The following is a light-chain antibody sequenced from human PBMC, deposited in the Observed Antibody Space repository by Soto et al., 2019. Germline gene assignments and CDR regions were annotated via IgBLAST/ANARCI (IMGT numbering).Light chain of an antibody. Sequence: DIQMTQSPSTLSASVGDRVTITCRASQSINSWLAWDQQKPGKAPKLLIYKASTLQSGVPSRFSGSGSGTEFTLTISSLQPDDFATYYCQQHSNYFWTFGQGTKVEIK. V-gene: IGKV1-5*03. CDR3: QQHSNYFWT. CDR2: KAS. CDR1: QSINSW. J-gene: IGKJ1*01.